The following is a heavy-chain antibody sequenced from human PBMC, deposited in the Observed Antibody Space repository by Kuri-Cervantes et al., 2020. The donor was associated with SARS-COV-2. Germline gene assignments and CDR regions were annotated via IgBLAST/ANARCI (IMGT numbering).Heavy chain of an antibody. D-gene: IGHD3-3*01. J-gene: IGHJ4*02. CDR1: GFTFSSYA. V-gene: IGHV3-23*01. Sequence: GGSLRLSCAASGFTFSSYAMSWVRQAPGKGLEWVSAISGSGGSTYYADSVKGRFTISRDNSKNTLYLQMNSLRAEDTAVYYCAKRPFYDFWSGYYFDHWGQGTLVTVSS. CDR3: AKRPFYDFWSGYYFDH. CDR2: ISGSGGST.